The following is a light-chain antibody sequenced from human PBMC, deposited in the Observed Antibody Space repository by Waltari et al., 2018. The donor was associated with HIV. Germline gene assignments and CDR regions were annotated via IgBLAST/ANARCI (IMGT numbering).Light chain of an antibody. Sequence: SPLTQPASVSGSPGQSITTSCTGTSSDLAAHNLAPWYQQHPGKAPKFIIYEVNKRPSEVSIRFSGSKSGNTASLTISGLQAEDEADYYCCSYAGRSTLEVFGGGTKVTVL. J-gene: IGLJ2*01. CDR2: EVN. V-gene: IGLV2-23*02. CDR1: SSDLAAHNL. CDR3: CSYAGRSTLEV.